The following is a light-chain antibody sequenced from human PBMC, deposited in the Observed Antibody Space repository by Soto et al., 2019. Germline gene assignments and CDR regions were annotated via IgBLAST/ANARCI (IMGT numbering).Light chain of an antibody. V-gene: IGKV1-27*01. CDR2: AAS. CDR1: QDISNY. J-gene: IGKJ4*01. CDR3: QSYNSAPQVT. Sequence: DIQMTQSPSSLSASVGDRVTITCRASQDISNYLAWYQQKPGKVPKLLIYAASTLQSGVASRFSGSGSGTDFTLTISSLQSEDVATYYCQSYNSAPQVTFGGGTKVEI.